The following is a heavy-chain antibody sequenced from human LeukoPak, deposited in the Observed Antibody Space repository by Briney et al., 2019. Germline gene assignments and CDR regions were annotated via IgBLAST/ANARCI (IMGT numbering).Heavy chain of an antibody. J-gene: IGHJ3*02. CDR1: GFTFSSYW. CDR2: INSDGSST. CDR3: ARDTRGILRYFDWLPLPPHDAFDI. V-gene: IGHV3-74*01. D-gene: IGHD3-9*01. Sequence: RTGGSLRLSCAASGFTFSSYWMHWVRQAPGKGLVWVSRINSDGSSTSYADSVKGRFTISRDNAKNTLYLQMNSLRAEDTAVYYCARDTRGILRYFDWLPLPPHDAFDIWGQGTMVTVSS.